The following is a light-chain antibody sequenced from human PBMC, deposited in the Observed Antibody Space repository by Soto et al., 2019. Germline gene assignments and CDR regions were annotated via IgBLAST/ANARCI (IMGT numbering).Light chain of an antibody. Sequence: DIQMTQSPSSLSASVGDRVTITCQASQDISNYLNWYQQKPGKAPKLLIYDASNLETGGPTRFSGSGSGTDXTFXXSSLQPEDIATYYXQQYDNLPLTFGGGTKVEIK. J-gene: IGKJ4*01. CDR1: QDISNY. V-gene: IGKV1-33*01. CDR2: DAS. CDR3: QQYDNLPLT.